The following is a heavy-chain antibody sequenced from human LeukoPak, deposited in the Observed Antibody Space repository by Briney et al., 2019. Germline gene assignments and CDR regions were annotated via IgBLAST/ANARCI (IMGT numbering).Heavy chain of an antibody. CDR2: ISWDGGST. CDR3: AKAGKDYYYYYMDV. Sequence: GGSLRLSCAASGFTFEDYAMHWVRQAPGKGLEWVSLISWDGGSTYYADSVKGRFTISRDNSKNSLYLQMNSLRAEDTALYYCAKAGKDYYYYYMDVWGKGTTVTVSS. J-gene: IGHJ6*03. D-gene: IGHD4-23*01. V-gene: IGHV3-43D*03. CDR1: GFTFEDYA.